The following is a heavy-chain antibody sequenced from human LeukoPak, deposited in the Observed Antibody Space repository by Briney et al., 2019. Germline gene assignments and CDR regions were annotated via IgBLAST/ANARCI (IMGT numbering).Heavy chain of an antibody. J-gene: IGHJ4*02. CDR2: IYPGDSDT. V-gene: IGHV5-51*01. D-gene: IGHD5-24*01. CDR3: ARPGGNSPFDY. Sequence: GEALKISCKGSGYGFTSYWIGWVRPMPGKGLEWMGIIYPGDSDTRYRPSFQGQVTISADKSISTAYLQWSSLTASDTAMYYCARPGGNSPFDYWGQGTLVTVSS. CDR1: GYGFTSYW.